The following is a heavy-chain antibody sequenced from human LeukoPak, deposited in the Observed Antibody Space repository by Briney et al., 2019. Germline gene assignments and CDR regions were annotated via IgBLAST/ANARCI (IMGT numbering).Heavy chain of an antibody. Sequence: GASVKVSCKASGYTFTGYYIHWVRQAPGQGLEWMGWINPNSGGTNYAQKFQGRVTMTRDTSISTAYMELSRLRSDDTAVYYCAREVTVTTESGWFDPWGQGTPVTVSS. CDR1: GYTFTGYY. J-gene: IGHJ5*02. CDR2: INPNSGGT. CDR3: AREVTVTTESGWFDP. D-gene: IGHD4-11*01. V-gene: IGHV1-2*02.